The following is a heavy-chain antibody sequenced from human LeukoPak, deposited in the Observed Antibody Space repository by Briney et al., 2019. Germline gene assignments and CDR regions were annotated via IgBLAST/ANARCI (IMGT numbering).Heavy chain of an antibody. J-gene: IGHJ4*02. Sequence: ASVKVPCKASGYTFTSYGISWVRQAPGQGLEWMGWISAYNGNTNYAQKLQGRVTMNTDTSTSTAYMELRRLRSDDTAVYYCARVLRFLEWLSHDYWGQGTLVTVSS. CDR3: ARVLRFLEWLSHDY. D-gene: IGHD3-3*01. CDR1: GYTFTSYG. V-gene: IGHV1-18*01. CDR2: ISAYNGNT.